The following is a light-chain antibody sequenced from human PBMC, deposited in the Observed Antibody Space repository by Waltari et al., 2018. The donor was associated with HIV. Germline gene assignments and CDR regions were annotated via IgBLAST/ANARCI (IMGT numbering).Light chain of an antibody. V-gene: IGLV2-14*03. J-gene: IGLJ3*02. CDR2: DVD. CDR3: ASFTGDNTVM. CDR1: DSGFGLYNF. Sequence: AVTQPASVSGLPGQSTTISCTGGDSGFGLYNFVSWYQQPSGKPPQLILYDVDSRASGVSDRFSGSMSGNTASLTISGLRAEDEALYYCASFTGDNTVMFGGGTEVTVL.